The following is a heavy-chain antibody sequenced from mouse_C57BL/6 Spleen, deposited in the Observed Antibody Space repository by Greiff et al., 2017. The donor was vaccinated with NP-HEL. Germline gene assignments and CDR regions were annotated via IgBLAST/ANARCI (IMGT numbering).Heavy chain of an antibody. CDR2: INPNNGGT. D-gene: IGHD3-2*02. CDR1: GYTFTDYN. J-gene: IGHJ3*01. V-gene: IGHV1-22*01. CDR3: ARLTAQATGFAY. Sequence: EVQLQQSGPELVKPGASVKMSCKASGYTFTDYNMHWVKQSHGKSLEWIGYINPNNGGTSYNQKFKGKATLTVNKSSSTAYMELRSLTSEDSAVYYCARLTAQATGFAYWGQGTLVTVSA.